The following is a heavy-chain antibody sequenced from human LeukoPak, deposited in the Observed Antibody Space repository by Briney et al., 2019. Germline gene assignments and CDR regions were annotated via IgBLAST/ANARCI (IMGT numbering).Heavy chain of an antibody. CDR2: ISSTSSTI. CDR1: GFTFSSYS. V-gene: IGHV3-48*01. CDR3: ASESKARVTTED. Sequence: GGSLRLSCAASGFTFSSYSMNWVRQAPGKGLEWVSYISSTSSTIYYADSVRGRFTISRDNAKNSLYLQMNGLRAEDTAVYYCASESKARVTTEDWGQGTLVTVSS. D-gene: IGHD4-17*01. J-gene: IGHJ4*02.